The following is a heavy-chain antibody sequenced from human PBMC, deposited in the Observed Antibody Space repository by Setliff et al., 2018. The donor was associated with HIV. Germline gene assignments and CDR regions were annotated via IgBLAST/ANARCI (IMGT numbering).Heavy chain of an antibody. D-gene: IGHD6-13*01. J-gene: IGHJ5*02. CDR3: AKAGSGYSGSNWFDP. V-gene: IGHV3-30*04. Sequence: GGSLRFSCAASGFTFSSSVMHWLRQAPGKGLEWVAVISPDETKKYYADSVKGRFSVSRDNTKKTVYLQMNSLTTEDTAVYYCAKAGSGYSGSNWFDPWGQGTLVTVSS. CDR1: GFTFSSSV. CDR2: ISPDETKK.